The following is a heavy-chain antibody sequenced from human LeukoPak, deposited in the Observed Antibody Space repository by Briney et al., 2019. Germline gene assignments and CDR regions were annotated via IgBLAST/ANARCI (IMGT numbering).Heavy chain of an antibody. J-gene: IGHJ4*02. V-gene: IGHV4-39*01. CDR2: IYYSGST. CDR1: GGSISSSSYY. D-gene: IGHD3-3*01. Sequence: SETLSLTCTVSGGSISSSSYYWDWIRQPPGKGLEWIGSIYYSGSTYYNPSLKSRVTISVDTSKNQFSLKLSSVTAADTAVYYCARPTQGRFLEWLPPDYWGQGTLVTVSS. CDR3: ARPTQGRFLEWLPPDY.